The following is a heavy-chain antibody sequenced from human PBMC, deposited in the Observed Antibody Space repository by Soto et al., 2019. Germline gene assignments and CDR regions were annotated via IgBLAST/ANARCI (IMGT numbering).Heavy chain of an antibody. D-gene: IGHD2-2*01. CDR1: GFTFSSYS. CDR3: ARSRGGFDY. Sequence: EVPLVESGGGLVQPGGSLRLSCAASGFTFSSYSMNWVRQAPGKGLEWVSYISSSSSTIYYADSVKGRFTISRDNAKNSLYLQMNSLRAEDTAVYYCARSRGGFDYWGQGTLVTVSS. V-gene: IGHV3-48*01. CDR2: ISSSSSTI. J-gene: IGHJ4*02.